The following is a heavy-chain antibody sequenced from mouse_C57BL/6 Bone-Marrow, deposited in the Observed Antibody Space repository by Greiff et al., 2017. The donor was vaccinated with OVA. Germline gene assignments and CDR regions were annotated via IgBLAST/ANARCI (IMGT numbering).Heavy chain of an antibody. J-gene: IGHJ2*01. Sequence: EVQLQESGGGLVKPGGSLKLSCAASGFTFSSYAMSWVRQTPEKRLEWVATISDGGSYTYYPDNVKGRFTISRDNAKNNLYLQMSHLKSEDTAMYYCARGYGLDYWGQGTTLTVSS. CDR3: ARGYGLDY. D-gene: IGHD1-1*01. CDR1: GFTFSSYA. V-gene: IGHV5-4*01. CDR2: ISDGGSYT.